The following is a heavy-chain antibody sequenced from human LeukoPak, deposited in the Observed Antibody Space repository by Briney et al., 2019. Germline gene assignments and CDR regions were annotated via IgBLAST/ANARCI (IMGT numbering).Heavy chain of an antibody. CDR1: GFTFSSYA. D-gene: IGHD2-15*01. J-gene: IGHJ4*02. Sequence: PGGSLRLSCAASGFTFSSYAMHWVRQAPGKGLEWVAVISYDGSNKYYADSVKGRFTISRDNSKNTLYLQMNSLRAEDTAVYYCAKSSASSCYSTSDYWGQGTLVTVSS. CDR2: ISYDGSNK. CDR3: AKSSASSCYSTSDY. V-gene: IGHV3-30-3*01.